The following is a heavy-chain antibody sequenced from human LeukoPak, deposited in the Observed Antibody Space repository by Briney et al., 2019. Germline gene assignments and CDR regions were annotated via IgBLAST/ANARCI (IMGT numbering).Heavy chain of an antibody. J-gene: IGHJ6*03. V-gene: IGHV4-59*01. Sequence: SETLSLTCTVSGGSISTYYWSWIRQPPGKGLEWIGYGYYSGSTNYDPSLKSRVTISVDTSKNQSSLKLSSVTAADTAVYYCARSADRVVRGAPPYYYYYVDVWGKGTTVTVSS. CDR2: GYYSGST. CDR1: GGSISTYY. CDR3: ARSADRVVRGAPPYYYYYVDV. D-gene: IGHD3-10*01.